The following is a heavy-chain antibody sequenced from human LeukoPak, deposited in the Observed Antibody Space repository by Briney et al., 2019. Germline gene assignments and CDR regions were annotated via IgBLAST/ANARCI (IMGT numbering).Heavy chain of an antibody. J-gene: IGHJ4*02. Sequence: SETLSLTCAVSGGSISSNSYYWGWLRQPPGKGLEWIGSIYYSGSTYYNPSLKSRVTISVDTSKNQFSLKLSSVTAADTAVYYCARTRYYYNSRSYGAPYYFDYWGQGTLATVST. CDR1: GGSISSNSYY. CDR2: IYYSGST. V-gene: IGHV4-39*01. CDR3: ARTRYYYNSRSYGAPYYFDY. D-gene: IGHD3-10*01.